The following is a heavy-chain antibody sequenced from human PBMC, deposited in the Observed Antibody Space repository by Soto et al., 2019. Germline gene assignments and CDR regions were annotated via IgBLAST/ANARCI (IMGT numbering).Heavy chain of an antibody. V-gene: IGHV4-31*02. D-gene: IGHD2-15*01. Sequence: SETLSLTCTVSGGSISSGGYYWSWIRQHPGKGLEWIGYIYYSGSTYYNPSLKSRVTISVDTSKNQFSLKLSSVTAADTAVYYCARDVSGGGWFDPWGQGTLVTVSS. CDR1: GGSISSGGYY. J-gene: IGHJ5*02. CDR3: ARDVSGGGWFDP. CDR2: IYYSGST.